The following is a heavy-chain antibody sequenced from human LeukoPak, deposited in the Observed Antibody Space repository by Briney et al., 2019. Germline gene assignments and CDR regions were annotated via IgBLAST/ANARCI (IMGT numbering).Heavy chain of an antibody. J-gene: IGHJ4*02. V-gene: IGHV4-59*01. Sequence: SETLSLTCTVSGGSISSYYWSWIRQPPGKGLEWIGYIYYSGSTNYSPSLKSRVTISGDTSKNQFSLKLSSVTAADTAVYYCARAVDDYGDSTSFDYWGQGTLVTVSS. D-gene: IGHD4-17*01. CDR1: GGSISSYY. CDR2: IYYSGST. CDR3: ARAVDDYGDSTSFDY.